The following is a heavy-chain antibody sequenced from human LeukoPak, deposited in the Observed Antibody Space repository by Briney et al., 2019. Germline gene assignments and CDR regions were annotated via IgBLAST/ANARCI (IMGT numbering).Heavy chain of an antibody. CDR2: IYYSGST. Sequence: PSETLSLTCTVSGGSISSYYWSWIRQPPGKGLEWIGYIYYSGSTNYNPSLKSRVTISVDTSKNQFSLKLSSVTAADTAVYYCARDTSSGYWDYFDYWGQGTLVTVSS. CDR3: ARDTSSGYWDYFDY. CDR1: GGSISSYY. D-gene: IGHD3-22*01. J-gene: IGHJ4*02. V-gene: IGHV4-59*01.